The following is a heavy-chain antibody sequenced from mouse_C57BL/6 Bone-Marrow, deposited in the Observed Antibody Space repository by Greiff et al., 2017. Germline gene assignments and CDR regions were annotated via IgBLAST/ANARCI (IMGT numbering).Heavy chain of an antibody. D-gene: IGHD3-3*01. Sequence: VQLHQSGPELVKPGASVQISCKASGYTFTDYYMNWVKQSPGKSLEWIGDINPNNGGTSYNQKFKGKATLTVDKSSSTAYMELRSLPSEDSAVYYCARGGWGFDYWGQGTTLTVSS. V-gene: IGHV1-26*01. CDR1: GYTFTDYY. CDR3: ARGGWGFDY. CDR2: INPNNGGT. J-gene: IGHJ2*01.